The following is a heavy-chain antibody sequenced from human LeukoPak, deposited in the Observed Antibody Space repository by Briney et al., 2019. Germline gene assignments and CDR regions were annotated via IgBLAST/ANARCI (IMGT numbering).Heavy chain of an antibody. CDR1: GYTLTSYG. Sequence: GASVTVSCKASGYTLTSYGLIWVRQAPGQGLEWLGWIRPDNGDTKNAQNPLGRVTMTTETSTSTAYMELRSLRSDDTAVYYCVRIRVRGSGMKSWFDPGGQGTLLTVSA. J-gene: IGHJ5*02. CDR2: IRPDNGDT. D-gene: IGHD3-10*01. V-gene: IGHV1-18*04. CDR3: VRIRVRGSGMKSWFDP.